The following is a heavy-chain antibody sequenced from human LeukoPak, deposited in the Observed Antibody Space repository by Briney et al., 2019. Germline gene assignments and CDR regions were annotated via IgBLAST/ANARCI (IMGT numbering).Heavy chain of an antibody. V-gene: IGHV3-23*01. D-gene: IGHD1-26*01. CDR2: ISGGGGST. CDR3: AKDPGRDHAFAI. J-gene: IGHJ3*02. CDR1: GFTFSSYA. Sequence: GGSLRLSCAASGFTFSSYAMNWVRQAPGKGLEWVSLISGGGGSTYYADSVKGRFTISRDNSNNTLYLQMNSLRAEDTAVYYCAKDPGRDHAFAIWGQGTMVTVSS.